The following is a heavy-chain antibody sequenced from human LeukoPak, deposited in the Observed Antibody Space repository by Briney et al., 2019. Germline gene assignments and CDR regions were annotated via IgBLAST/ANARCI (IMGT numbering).Heavy chain of an antibody. Sequence: GGSLRLSCAASGFTFSNAWMSWVRQAPGKGLEWVGRIKSETDGGTADYAVPVKGRFTISRDDSKNTLFLQLNSLKTEDTAVYYCTPDRWEHNFWGQGTLVTVSS. CDR3: TPDRWEHNF. V-gene: IGHV3-15*01. CDR2: IKSETDGGTA. J-gene: IGHJ4*02. CDR1: GFTFSNAW. D-gene: IGHD1-26*01.